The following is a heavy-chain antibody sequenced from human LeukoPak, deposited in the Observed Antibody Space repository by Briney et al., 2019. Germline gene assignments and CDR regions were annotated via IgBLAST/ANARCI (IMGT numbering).Heavy chain of an antibody. J-gene: IGHJ2*01. CDR1: GFTFSDYY. CDR2: ISSSSSTI. Sequence: PGGPLKLSCAASGFTFSDYYMSWIRQAPGKGLEWVSYISSSSSTIYYADSVKGRFTISRDNAKNSLYLQMNSLRAEDTAVHYCARDRSGFWYFDLWGRGTLVTVSS. V-gene: IGHV3-11*04. CDR3: ARDRSGFWYFDL. D-gene: IGHD1-1*01.